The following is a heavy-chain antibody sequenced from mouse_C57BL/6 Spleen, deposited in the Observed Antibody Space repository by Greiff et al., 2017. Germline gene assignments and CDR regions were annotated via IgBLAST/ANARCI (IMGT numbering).Heavy chain of an antibody. Sequence: QVQLQQPGAELVKPGASVKLSCKASGYTFTSYWMHWVKQRPGQGLEWIGMIHPTSGSTNYNEKFKSKATLTVDKSSSTAYMQLSSLTSEDSAVYYCAREVGQGYFDYWGQGTTLTVSS. J-gene: IGHJ2*01. V-gene: IGHV1-64*01. D-gene: IGHD3-3*01. CDR2: IHPTSGST. CDR3: AREVGQGYFDY. CDR1: GYTFTSYW.